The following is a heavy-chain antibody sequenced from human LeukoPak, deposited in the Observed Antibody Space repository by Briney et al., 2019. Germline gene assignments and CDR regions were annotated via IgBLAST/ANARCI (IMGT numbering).Heavy chain of an antibody. CDR3: ARARAYSSSVDAFDI. V-gene: IGHV5-51*01. Sequence: GESLKISCQGSGYSFTSYWIGWVRQLPGKGLEWMGIIYPGDSDTRYSPSFQGQVTISADKSISTAYLQWSSLKASDTAMYYCARARAYSSSVDAFDIWGQGTMVTVSS. CDR1: GYSFTSYW. D-gene: IGHD6-6*01. J-gene: IGHJ3*02. CDR2: IYPGDSDT.